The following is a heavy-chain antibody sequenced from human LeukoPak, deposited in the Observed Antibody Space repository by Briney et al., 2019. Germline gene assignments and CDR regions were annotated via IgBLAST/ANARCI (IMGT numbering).Heavy chain of an antibody. Sequence: GESPKISCKGSGYSFATYWIGWVRQMPGKGLEWMGTNYPADSHTRYSPSFRGQVTISADKSISTAYLQWGSLKASDTAMYYCARSSGSSSFDYWGQGTLVTVSS. CDR1: GYSFATYW. CDR3: ARSSGSSSFDY. J-gene: IGHJ4*02. D-gene: IGHD2-15*01. V-gene: IGHV5-51*01. CDR2: NYPADSHT.